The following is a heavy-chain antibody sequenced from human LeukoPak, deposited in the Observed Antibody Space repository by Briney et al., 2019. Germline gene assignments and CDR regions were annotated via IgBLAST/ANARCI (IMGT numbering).Heavy chain of an antibody. D-gene: IGHD3-10*01. CDR1: GFTFSSYE. CDR3: ARDMVRIYGLDV. V-gene: IGHV3-48*03. Sequence: QPGGSLRLSCTTSGFTFSSYEMNWVRQAPGKGLEGVSYITSVGGTKYYADSVKGRFTISRDNAKNSLYLQMNSLRAEDTAVYYCARDMVRIYGLDVWGQGTTVTVSS. J-gene: IGHJ6*02. CDR2: ITSVGGTK.